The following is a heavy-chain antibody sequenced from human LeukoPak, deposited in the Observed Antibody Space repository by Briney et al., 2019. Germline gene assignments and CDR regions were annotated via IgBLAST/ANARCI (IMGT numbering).Heavy chain of an antibody. J-gene: IGHJ6*04. CDR3: ARAPTRYGSGSADYYYYGMDV. CDR1: GGSISSGGYS. V-gene: IGHV4-30-2*01. CDR2: IHHGGST. D-gene: IGHD3-10*01. Sequence: SQTLSLTCAVSGGSISSGGYSWSWIRHPPGKGLEWIGYIHHGGSTSYNPSLRSRLTISVDRSKNQLSLKLSSMTAADTAVYYCARAPTRYGSGSADYYYYGMDVWGKGTTVTVSS.